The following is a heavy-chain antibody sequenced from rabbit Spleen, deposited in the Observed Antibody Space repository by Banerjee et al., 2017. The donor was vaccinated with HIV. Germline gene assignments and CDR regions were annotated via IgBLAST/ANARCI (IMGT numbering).Heavy chain of an antibody. CDR2: IDPVFGIT. CDR1: GFTLSSYY. D-gene: IGHD1-1*01. J-gene: IGHJ4*01. Sequence: QLEESAGGLVQPGGSLKLSCKASGFTLSSYYMNWVRQAPGKGLEWIGYIDPVFGITYYANWVNGRFSISRENAQNTVLLQMTSLTAADTATYFCARRSSDSGYLYMELWGPGTLVTVS. CDR3: ARRSSDSGYLYMEL. V-gene: IGHV1S7*01.